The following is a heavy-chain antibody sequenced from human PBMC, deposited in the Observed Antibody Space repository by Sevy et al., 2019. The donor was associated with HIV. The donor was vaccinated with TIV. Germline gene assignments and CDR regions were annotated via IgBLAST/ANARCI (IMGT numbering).Heavy chain of an antibody. CDR2: INPNSGGT. J-gene: IGHJ3*02. CDR3: AKIGNGTPRALDI. V-gene: IGHV1-2*02. Sequence: GASVKVSCKASGYLFIGYYIHWVRQAPGQGLEWMGWINPNSGGTDFAQKFQGRVTLTTDTSISTAYMELNRLISDDTAMYYCAKIGNGTPRALDIWGQGTMVTVSS. D-gene: IGHD1-26*01. CDR1: GYLFIGYY.